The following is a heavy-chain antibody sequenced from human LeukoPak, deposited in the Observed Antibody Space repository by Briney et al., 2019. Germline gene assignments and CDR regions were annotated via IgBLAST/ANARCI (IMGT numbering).Heavy chain of an antibody. Sequence: SETLSLTCTVSGGSISSTSYYWGWIRQPPGKGLEWIGSINYSGSTYYNPSLKSRVTISVDTSKNQFSLKLSSVTAADTAVYYCARAAAIDAFDIWGQGTMVTVSS. CDR1: GGSISSTSYY. V-gene: IGHV4-39*01. CDR3: ARAAAIDAFDI. D-gene: IGHD2-2*02. J-gene: IGHJ3*02. CDR2: INYSGST.